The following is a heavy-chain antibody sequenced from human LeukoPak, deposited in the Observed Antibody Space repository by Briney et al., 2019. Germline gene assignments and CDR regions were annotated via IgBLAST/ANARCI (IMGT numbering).Heavy chain of an antibody. CDR1: GFTFSSYE. V-gene: IGHV3-48*03. Sequence: PGGSLRLSCAASGFTFSSYEMNWVRQAPGKGLEWVSYISSSGSTIYYADSVKGRFTISRDNAKNSPYLQMNSLRAEDTAVYYCARDLGGRATAMDLFDYWGQGTLVTVSS. CDR2: ISSSGSTI. D-gene: IGHD5-18*01. J-gene: IGHJ4*02. CDR3: ARDLGGRATAMDLFDY.